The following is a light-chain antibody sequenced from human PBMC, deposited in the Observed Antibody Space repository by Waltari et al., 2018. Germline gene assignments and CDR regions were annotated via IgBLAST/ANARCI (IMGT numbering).Light chain of an antibody. CDR3: QQYNNWPPYT. CDR1: QSVSSN. CDR2: GAS. J-gene: IGKJ2*01. Sequence: EIVMTQSPATLSVSPGDRANLPCRASQSVSSNLAWYHQKPGQAPRLLIYGASTRATGIPARFSGSGSGTEFTLTISSLQSEDFAVYYCQQYNNWPPYTFGQGTKLEIK. V-gene: IGKV3-15*01.